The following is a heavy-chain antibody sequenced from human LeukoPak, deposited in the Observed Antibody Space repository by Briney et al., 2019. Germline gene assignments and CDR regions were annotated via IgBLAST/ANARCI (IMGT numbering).Heavy chain of an antibody. CDR3: ARGPYSSSSRTPSGFDY. J-gene: IGHJ4*02. CDR1: GGSFSGYY. V-gene: IGHV4-34*01. D-gene: IGHD6-6*01. CDR2: ISHSGST. Sequence: PSETLSLTCAVYGGSFSGYYWSWIRQPPGKGLEWIGEISHSGSTNYNPSLKSRVTISVDTSKNQFSLKLSSVTAADTAVYYCARGPYSSSSRTPSGFDYWGQGTLVTVSS.